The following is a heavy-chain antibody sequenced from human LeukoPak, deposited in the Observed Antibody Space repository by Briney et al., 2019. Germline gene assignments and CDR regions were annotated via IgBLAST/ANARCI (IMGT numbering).Heavy chain of an antibody. D-gene: IGHD6-25*01. V-gene: IGHV1-2*02. J-gene: IGHJ5*02. CDR1: GYTFTGYY. CDR3: ARDRVKQRMPNWFDP. Sequence: ASVKVSCKASGYTFTGYYMHWVRQAPGQGLEWMGWINPNSSGTNYAQKFQGRVTMTRDTSISTAYMELSRLRSDDTAVYYCARDRVKQRMPNWFDPWGQGTLVTVSS. CDR2: INPNSSGT.